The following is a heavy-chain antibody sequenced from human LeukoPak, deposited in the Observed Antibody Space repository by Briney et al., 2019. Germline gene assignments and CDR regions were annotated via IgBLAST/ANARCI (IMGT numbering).Heavy chain of an antibody. CDR1: GGSISSGGYY. V-gene: IGHV4-30-2*01. D-gene: IGHD3-10*01. Sequence: PSETLSLTCTVSGGSISSGGYYWSWIRQPPGKGLEWIGYIYHSGSTYYNPSLKSRVTISVDRSKNQFSLKLSSVTAADTAVYYCARQARGSGMENYYYYGMDVWGQGTTVTVSS. CDR2: IYHSGST. J-gene: IGHJ6*02. CDR3: ARQARGSGMENYYYYGMDV.